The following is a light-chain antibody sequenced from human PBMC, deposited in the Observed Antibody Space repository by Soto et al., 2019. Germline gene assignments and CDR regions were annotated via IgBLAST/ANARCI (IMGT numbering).Light chain of an antibody. CDR1: QSLSNY. V-gene: IGKV3-15*01. J-gene: IGKJ4*01. Sequence: EIVMTQSPATLSVSPGERATLSCRASQSLSNYLAWYQQKPGQAPRLLIFDTSTRATGIPARFSGTGSETEFTLTISSLQSEDFAVYYCQQYNNWPLTFGGGTKVEIK. CDR3: QQYNNWPLT. CDR2: DTS.